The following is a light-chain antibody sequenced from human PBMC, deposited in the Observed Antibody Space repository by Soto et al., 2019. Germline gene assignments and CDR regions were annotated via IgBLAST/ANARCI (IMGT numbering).Light chain of an antibody. CDR1: ENINSY. V-gene: IGKV1-39*01. CDR3: QQSYSTPYT. CDR2: AAA. Sequence: DLPMTQSPSSLSASIGDSVTITCRASENINSYLNWYQQKPGKAPKLLIYAAARLQSGVPSRFSGSGSGTDFTLTISGLQPDDFAIYYCQQSYSTPYTFGPGTNLEIK. J-gene: IGKJ2*01.